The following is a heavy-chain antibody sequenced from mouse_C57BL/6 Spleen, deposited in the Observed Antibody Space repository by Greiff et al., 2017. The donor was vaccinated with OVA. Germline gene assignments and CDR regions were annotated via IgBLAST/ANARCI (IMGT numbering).Heavy chain of an antibody. J-gene: IGHJ2*01. D-gene: IGHD2-4*01. CDR3: ASIYYDSFDY. CDR1: GYSITSGYY. Sequence: EVKLMESGPGLVKPSQSLSLTCSVTGYSITSGYYWNWIRQFPGNKLEWMGYISYDGSNNYNPSLKNRISITRDTSKNQFFLKLNSVTTEDTATYYCASIYYDSFDYWGQGTTLTVSS. V-gene: IGHV3-6*01. CDR2: ISYDGSN.